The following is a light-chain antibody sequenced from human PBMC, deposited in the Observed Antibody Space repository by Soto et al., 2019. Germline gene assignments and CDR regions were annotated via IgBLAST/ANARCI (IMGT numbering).Light chain of an antibody. J-gene: IGLJ2*01. Sequence: QSALTQPASVSGSPGQSITISCIGTSSYVGGYNYVSWYQQHPGNAPKLMIYDVSNRPPGVSNRFSGSKSGNTASLTISGLQAEDEADYYCSSFTGSTTPVVFGGGTKLTVL. CDR2: DVS. V-gene: IGLV2-14*03. CDR3: SSFTGSTTPVV. CDR1: SSYVGGYNY.